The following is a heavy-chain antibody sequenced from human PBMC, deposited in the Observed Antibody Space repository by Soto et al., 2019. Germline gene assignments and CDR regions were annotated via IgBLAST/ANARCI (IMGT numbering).Heavy chain of an antibody. D-gene: IGHD3-16*02. J-gene: IGHJ5*02. V-gene: IGHV1-8*02. CDR1: GYSFATYD. CDR3: XXXXXSXWENYPRLDL. CDR2: MNPNSENT. Sequence: QVQLVQSGAEVKKPGASVKVSCRASGYSFATYDINWVXQAXXRGPEWIGWMNPNSENTGYAQKFKGRVTXXXXXXXXXXXXXXXXXXXXXXXXXXXXXXXXSXWENYPRLDLWGQGTLVTVSS.